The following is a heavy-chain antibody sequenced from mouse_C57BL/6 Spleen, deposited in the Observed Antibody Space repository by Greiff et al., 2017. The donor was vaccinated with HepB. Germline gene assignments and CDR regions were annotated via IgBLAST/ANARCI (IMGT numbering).Heavy chain of an antibody. CDR1: GFTFSDYY. CDR3: AREDYSNYVYFDV. J-gene: IGHJ1*03. CDR2: INYDGSST. D-gene: IGHD2-5*01. Sequence: EVKLMDSEGGLVQPGSSMKLSCTASGFTFSDYYMAWVRQVPEKGLEWVANINYDGSSTYYLDSLKSRFIISRDNAKNILYLQMSSLKSEDTATYYCAREDYSNYVYFDVWGTGTTVTVSS. V-gene: IGHV5-16*01.